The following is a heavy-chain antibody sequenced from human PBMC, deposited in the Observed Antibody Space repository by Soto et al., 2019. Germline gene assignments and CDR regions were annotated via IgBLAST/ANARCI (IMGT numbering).Heavy chain of an antibody. CDR2: ISGSGAGT. V-gene: IGHV3-23*01. Sequence: EVQLLESGGGLVQPGGSLRLSCAASGFTFSSYAMSWVRQAPGKGLEWVSAISGSGAGTYSADSVKGRFTISRDNSKNTLYLQMNRLRAEDTAVYYCAKDRRDSYGYGYWGQGTLVTVSS. J-gene: IGHJ4*02. CDR3: AKDRRDSYGYGY. CDR1: GFTFSSYA. D-gene: IGHD5-18*01.